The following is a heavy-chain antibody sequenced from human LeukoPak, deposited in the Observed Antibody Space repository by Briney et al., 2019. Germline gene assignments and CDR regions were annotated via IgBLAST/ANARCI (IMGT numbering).Heavy chain of an antibody. CDR1: GYTFTNYY. CDR3: ARSRVAVAGNFDY. J-gene: IGHJ4*02. V-gene: IGHV1-3*03. D-gene: IGHD6-19*01. CDR2: INAGNGNP. Sequence: ASVKVSCKASGYTFTNYYMHWVRQAPGQGLEWMGWINAGNGNPKYSQEFQGRVTITRDTSASTAYMELSSLRSEDMAVYYCARSRVAVAGNFDYWGRGTLVTVSS.